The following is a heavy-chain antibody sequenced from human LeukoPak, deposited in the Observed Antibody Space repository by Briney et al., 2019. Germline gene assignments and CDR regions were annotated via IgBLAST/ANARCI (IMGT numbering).Heavy chain of an antibody. J-gene: IGHJ4*02. D-gene: IGHD5-12*01. Sequence: GGSLRLSCAASGFTFSDYYMSWIRQAPGKGLEWVSYISSSGSTIYYADSVKGRFTISRDNAKNSLYLQMNSLRAEDTAVYFCARDRLWLRNGYFDYWGQGTLVTVSS. CDR2: ISSSGSTI. CDR1: GFTFSDYY. CDR3: ARDRLWLRNGYFDY. V-gene: IGHV3-11*01.